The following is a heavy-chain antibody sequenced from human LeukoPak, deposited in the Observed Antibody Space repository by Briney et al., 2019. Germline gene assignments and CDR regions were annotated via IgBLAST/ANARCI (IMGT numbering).Heavy chain of an antibody. V-gene: IGHV3-21*01. CDR2: ISSSSSYI. Sequence: GGSLRLSRAASGFTFSSHRMNWVRPAPGKGLEWVSSISSSSSYIYYAYSVKGRFTISRDNAKNSLYLQMNRLRAEDTAVYYCARGTGDTGLYNWFDPWGQGTLVTVSS. D-gene: IGHD7-27*01. CDR3: ARGTGDTGLYNWFDP. CDR1: GFTFSSHR. J-gene: IGHJ5*02.